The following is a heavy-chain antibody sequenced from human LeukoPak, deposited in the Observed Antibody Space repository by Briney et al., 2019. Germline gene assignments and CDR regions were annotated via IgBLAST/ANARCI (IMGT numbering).Heavy chain of an antibody. CDR2: ISSSSSTI. Sequence: GGSLRLSCAASGFTFSSYSMNWVRQAPGKGLEGVSYISSSSSTIYYADSVKGRFTISRDNAKNSLYLQMNSLRAEDTAVYYCARSYVWGSYPYYWFDPWGQGNLVTVSS. J-gene: IGHJ5*02. CDR3: ARSYVWGSYPYYWFDP. V-gene: IGHV3-48*01. D-gene: IGHD3-16*02. CDR1: GFTFSSYS.